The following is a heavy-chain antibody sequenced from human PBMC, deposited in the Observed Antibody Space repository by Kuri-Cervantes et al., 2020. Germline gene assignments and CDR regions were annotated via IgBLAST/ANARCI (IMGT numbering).Heavy chain of an antibody. CDR3: ARTRYDILTGYFYYYYGMDV. J-gene: IGHJ6*02. CDR2: IYYSGST. CDR1: GGSISSYY. Sequence: SETLSLTCTVSGGSISSYYWSWIRQPPGKGLEWIGHIYYSGSTNYNPSLKSRVTMSVDSSKNQFSLKLTSVTAADTAVYYCARTRYDILTGYFYYYYGMDVWGQGTTVTVSS. V-gene: IGHV4-59*13. D-gene: IGHD3-9*01.